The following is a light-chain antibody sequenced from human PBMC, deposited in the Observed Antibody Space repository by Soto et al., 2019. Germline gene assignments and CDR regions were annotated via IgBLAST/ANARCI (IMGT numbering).Light chain of an antibody. Sequence: DMQMTQSPSTLSASVGDRVTITCRASQSIASWLAWYQQKPGKAPKLLISKASSLESGVPSRFSGSGSGTAFTLTISTLQPDDFASYYCQQYNFYPLTFGGGTKVEIK. V-gene: IGKV1-5*03. CDR1: QSIASW. CDR3: QQYNFYPLT. J-gene: IGKJ4*01. CDR2: KAS.